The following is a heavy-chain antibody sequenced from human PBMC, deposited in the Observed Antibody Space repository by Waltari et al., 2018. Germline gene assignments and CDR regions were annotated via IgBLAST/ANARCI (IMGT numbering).Heavy chain of an antibody. D-gene: IGHD6-19*01. CDR3: AKDPKSSGWLDY. CDR1: GGSISSSSYY. Sequence: LQLQESGPGLVKPSETLSLTCTVSGGSISSSSYYWGWIRQPPGKGLEWVSVIYSGGSTYYADSVKGRFTISRDNSKNTLYLQMNSLRAEDTAVYYCAKDPKSSGWLDYWGQGTLVTVSS. V-gene: IGHV3-53*04. CDR2: IYSGGST. J-gene: IGHJ4*02.